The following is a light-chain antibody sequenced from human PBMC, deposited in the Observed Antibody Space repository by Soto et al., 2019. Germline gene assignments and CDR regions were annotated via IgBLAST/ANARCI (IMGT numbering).Light chain of an antibody. J-gene: IGLJ1*01. CDR2: EVS. CDR1: SSDVGGYNY. CDR3: SSYAGSNIYV. V-gene: IGLV2-8*01. Sequence: QSAVTQPPSASGSPGQSVTISCTGTSSDVGGYNYVSWYQQHPGKAPKLMIYEVSKRPSGVPDRFSGSKSGNTASLTVSGLQAEDEADYYCSSYAGSNIYVFGTGTKLTVL.